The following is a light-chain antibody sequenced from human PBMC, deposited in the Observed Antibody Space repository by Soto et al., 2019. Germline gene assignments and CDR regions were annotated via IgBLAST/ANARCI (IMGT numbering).Light chain of an antibody. V-gene: IGLV2-14*01. CDR1: SSDVGGYNY. CDR3: SSYTSSSTDV. Sequence: QSVLTPPASVSGSPGQSITISCTGTSSDVGGYNYVSWYQQHPGKAPKLMIYDVSNRPPGVSNRFSGSKSGNTASLTISGLQAEDEADYYCSSYTSSSTDVFGTGTKLPVL. J-gene: IGLJ1*01. CDR2: DVS.